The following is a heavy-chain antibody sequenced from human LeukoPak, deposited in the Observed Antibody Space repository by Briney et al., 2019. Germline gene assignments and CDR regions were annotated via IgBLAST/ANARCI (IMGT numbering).Heavy chain of an antibody. D-gene: IGHD1-1*01. CDR1: GFTFITYS. V-gene: IGHV3-23*01. J-gene: IGHJ4*02. CDR2: VNPSVIST. Sequence: GGSLRLSCAASGFTFITYSMSCVRQAPGEGLECVSTVNPSVISTYYADSVKGRFTISRDNSVNTVYLQMNSLRAEDTAVYYCAKDRAGTPWADWGQGTLVTVSS. CDR3: AKDRAGTPWAD.